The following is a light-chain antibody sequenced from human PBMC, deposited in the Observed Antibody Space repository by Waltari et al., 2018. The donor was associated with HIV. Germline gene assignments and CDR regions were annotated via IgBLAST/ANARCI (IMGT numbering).Light chain of an antibody. V-gene: IGKV4-1*01. CDR1: QSVFDTSDNKNH. Sequence: DFVLTQSSDSLAVSLGERATIDCKSSQSVFDTSDNKNHLAWYQQKPGQPPKLLIYSASTRESGVPDRFSGSVSETDFTLTISSLQAEDVAVYYCQQYFTTPLYTFGQGTKVEIK. J-gene: IGKJ2*01. CDR2: SAS. CDR3: QQYFTTPLYT.